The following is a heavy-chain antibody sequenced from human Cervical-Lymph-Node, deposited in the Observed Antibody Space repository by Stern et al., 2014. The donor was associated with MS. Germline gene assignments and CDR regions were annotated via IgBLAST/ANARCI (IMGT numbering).Heavy chain of an antibody. CDR2: IIPLFGTT. V-gene: IGHV1-69*06. D-gene: IGHD2-21*02. CDR3: ARDGDFGSNYGMDV. Sequence: VQLVESGAELKKPGSSVKVSCKASGGTFSRYGISWVRQAPGQGLEWMGGIIPLFGTTNYARRCQGRVTIPADISTSTAYMELSSLRSEDTAVYYCARDGDFGSNYGMDVWGQGTTVTVSS. J-gene: IGHJ6*02. CDR1: GGTFSRYG.